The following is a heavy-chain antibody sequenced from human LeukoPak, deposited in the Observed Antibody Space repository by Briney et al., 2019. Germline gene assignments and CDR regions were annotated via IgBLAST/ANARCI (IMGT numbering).Heavy chain of an antibody. Sequence: LETLSLTCAVSGYFISSGYCWGWIRQPPGKGLEWIGSLCHSGSTYYNPSLKSRVTMSADTSKKKFYLSLNSMTAADTAVYYAVADYYGRGDYWGQGTLVTVSS. D-gene: IGHD3-9*01. J-gene: IGHJ4*02. CDR1: GYFISSGYC. CDR2: LCHSGST. CDR3: VADYYGRGDY. V-gene: IGHV4-38-2*01.